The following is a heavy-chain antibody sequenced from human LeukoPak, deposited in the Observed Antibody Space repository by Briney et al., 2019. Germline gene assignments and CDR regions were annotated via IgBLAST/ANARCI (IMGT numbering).Heavy chain of an antibody. CDR2: IYYSGST. CDR3: ARGEYYGSGSYYWFDP. V-gene: IGHV4-39*07. Sequence: SETLSLTCIVSGGSISSSSYYWGWIRQPPGKGLEWIGSIYYSGSTYYNPSLKSRVTISVDTSKNQFSLKLSSVTAADTAVYYCARGEYYGSGSYYWFDPWGQGTLVTVSS. D-gene: IGHD3-10*01. J-gene: IGHJ5*02. CDR1: GGSISSSSYY.